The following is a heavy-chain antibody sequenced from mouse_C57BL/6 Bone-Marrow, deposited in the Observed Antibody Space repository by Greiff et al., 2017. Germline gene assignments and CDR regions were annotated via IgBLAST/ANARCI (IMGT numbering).Heavy chain of an antibody. V-gene: IGHV3-6*01. Sequence: EVQVVESGPGLVKPSQSLSLTCSVTGYSITSGYYWNWIRQFPGNKLEWMGYISYDGSNNYNPSLKNRITITRDTSKNPFFLKLNSVTTEDTATYYCAREGWLPSWFAYWGQGTLVTVSA. D-gene: IGHD2-2*01. CDR2: ISYDGSN. J-gene: IGHJ3*01. CDR3: AREGWLPSWFAY. CDR1: GYSITSGYY.